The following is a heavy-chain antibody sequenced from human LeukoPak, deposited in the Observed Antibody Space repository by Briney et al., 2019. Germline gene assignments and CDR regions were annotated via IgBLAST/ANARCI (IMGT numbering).Heavy chain of an antibody. CDR3: ARSGKDLGYCSGGSCYFSIGRPNKNWFDP. V-gene: IGHV4-34*01. Sequence: PSETPSLTCAVYGGSFSGYYWSWIRQPPGKGLEWIGEINHSGSTNYNPSLKSRVTISVDTSKNQFSLKLSSVTAADTAVCYCARSGKDLGYCSGGSCYFSIGRPNKNWFDPWGQGTLVTVSS. J-gene: IGHJ5*02. CDR2: INHSGST. CDR1: GGSFSGYY. D-gene: IGHD2-15*01.